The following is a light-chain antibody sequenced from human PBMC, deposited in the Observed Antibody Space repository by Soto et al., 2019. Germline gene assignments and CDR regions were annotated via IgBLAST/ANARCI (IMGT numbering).Light chain of an antibody. Sequence: QSVLTQPASVSGSPGQSITISCTGTSSDVGGYNFVSWYQQHPGKAPKLMIYEVNNRPSGVSNRFSGSKSGNTASLTISGLQAEDEAEYYCSSYTNINTRAGVFGTGTKLTVL. V-gene: IGLV2-14*01. CDR1: SSDVGGYNF. J-gene: IGLJ1*01. CDR2: EVN. CDR3: SSYTNINTRAGV.